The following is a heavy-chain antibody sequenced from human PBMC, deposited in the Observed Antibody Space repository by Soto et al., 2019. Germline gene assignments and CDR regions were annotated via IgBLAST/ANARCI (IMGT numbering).Heavy chain of an antibody. CDR2: IKQDGSEK. CDR3: ARGVDIVVVPAAIPYYYYYYMDV. V-gene: IGHV3-7*04. Sequence: EVQLVESGGGLVQPGGSLRLSCAASGFTFSSYWMSWVHQAPGKGLEWVANIKQDGSEKYYVDSVKGRFTISRDNAKNSLYLQMNSLRAEDTAVYYCARGVDIVVVPAAIPYYYYYYMDVWGKGTTVTVSS. CDR1: GFTFSSYW. J-gene: IGHJ6*03. D-gene: IGHD2-2*03.